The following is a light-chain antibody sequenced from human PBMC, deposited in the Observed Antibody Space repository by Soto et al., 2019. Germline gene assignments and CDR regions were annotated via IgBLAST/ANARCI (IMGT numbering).Light chain of an antibody. V-gene: IGKV1-39*01. Sequence: DIQMTQSPSPLSASVGDRVSITGRARPTISTYLNWYYQKPGKDAKLLIYAASSLQSGVPSRFSGSGSETNFTLTIISLQPEDFATYSCQQSYSTKWTFGQGTKVDI. CDR3: QQSYSTKWT. J-gene: IGKJ1*01. CDR1: PTISTY. CDR2: AAS.